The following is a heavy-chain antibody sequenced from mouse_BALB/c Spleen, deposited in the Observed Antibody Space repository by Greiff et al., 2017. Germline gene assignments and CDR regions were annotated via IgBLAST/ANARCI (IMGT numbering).Heavy chain of an antibody. D-gene: IGHD4-1*01. V-gene: IGHV5-6-4*01. CDR1: GFTFSSYT. Sequence: LQESGGGLVKPGGSLKLSCAASGFTFSSYTMSWVRQTPEKRLEWVATISSGGSYTYYPDSVKGRFTISRDNAKNTLYLQMSSLKSEDTAMYYCTRANWDSFAYWGQGTLVTVSA. J-gene: IGHJ3*01. CDR2: ISSGGSYT. CDR3: TRANWDSFAY.